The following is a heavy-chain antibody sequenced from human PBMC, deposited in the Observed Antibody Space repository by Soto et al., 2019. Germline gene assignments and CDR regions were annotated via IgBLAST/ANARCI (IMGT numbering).Heavy chain of an antibody. V-gene: IGHV1-2*02. CDR1: GYTFTAYY. D-gene: IGHD3-10*01. Sequence: QVQLVQSGAEVKEPGDSVRVSCEASGYTFTAYYIHWVRQVPGQGLEWMGWINTKFGDTTYSQDFQGSVTMTRDMSISTVDMELSRLTSDDTAIYYCARNMDYFYGPGSGNGHGVWGQGTTVTVFS. CDR3: ARNMDYFYGPGSGNGHGV. CDR2: INTKFGDT. J-gene: IGHJ6*02.